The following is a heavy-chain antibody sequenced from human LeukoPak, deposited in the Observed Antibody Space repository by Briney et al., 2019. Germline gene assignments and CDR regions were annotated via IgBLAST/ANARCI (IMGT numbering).Heavy chain of an antibody. CDR1: GYTFTSYG. J-gene: IGHJ5*02. V-gene: IGHV1-18*01. CDR2: ISAYNGNT. Sequence: GASVKVSCKASGYTFTSYGISWVRQAPGQGLEWMGWISAYNGNTNYAQKLQGKVTMTTDTSTSTAYMELRSLRSDDTAVYYCARHNYYDSIADWFDPWGQGTLVTVSS. CDR3: ARHNYYDSIADWFDP. D-gene: IGHD3-22*01.